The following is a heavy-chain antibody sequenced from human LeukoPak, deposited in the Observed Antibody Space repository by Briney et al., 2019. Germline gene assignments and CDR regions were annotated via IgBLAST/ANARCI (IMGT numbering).Heavy chain of an antibody. CDR2: IIPILGTA. V-gene: IGHV1-69*05. Sequence: SVKVSCKASGGSFSSYALSWVRQAPGQGLEWMGRIIPILGTANYAQKFQGRVTITTDESTSTAYMELRSLRSEDTAVCYCARLADYFDYWGQGTLVTVSS. J-gene: IGHJ4*02. CDR1: GGSFSSYA. CDR3: ARLADYFDY.